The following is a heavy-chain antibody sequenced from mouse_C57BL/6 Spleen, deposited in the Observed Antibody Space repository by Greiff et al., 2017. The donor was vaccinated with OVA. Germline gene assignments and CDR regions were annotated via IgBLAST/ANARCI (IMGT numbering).Heavy chain of an antibody. Sequence: EVKLMESGGGLVKPGGSLKLSCAASGFTFSDYGMHWVRQAPEKGLEWVAYISSGSSTIYYADTVKGRFTISRDNAKNTLFLQMTSLRSEDTAMYYCARPRDYEVFAYWGQGTLVTVSA. V-gene: IGHV5-17*01. CDR1: GFTFSDYG. D-gene: IGHD2-4*01. CDR3: ARPRDYEVFAY. J-gene: IGHJ3*01. CDR2: ISSGSSTI.